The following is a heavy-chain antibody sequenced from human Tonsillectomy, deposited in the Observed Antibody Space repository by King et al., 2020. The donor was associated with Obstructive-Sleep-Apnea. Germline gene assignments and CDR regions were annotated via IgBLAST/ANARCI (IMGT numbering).Heavy chain of an antibody. J-gene: IGHJ4*02. CDR2: ISCSSSYI. Sequence: VQLVESGGGLVKPGGSLRLSCAASGFTFSSYSMNWVRQAPGKGLEWVSSISCSSSYIYYADSVKGRVTISRDNAKNSLYLQMNSLRAEDTAVYYCAGGVAYYYGSGSYLNYWGQGTLVTVSS. CDR1: GFTFSSYS. CDR3: AGGVAYYYGSGSYLNY. D-gene: IGHD3-10*01. V-gene: IGHV3-21*01.